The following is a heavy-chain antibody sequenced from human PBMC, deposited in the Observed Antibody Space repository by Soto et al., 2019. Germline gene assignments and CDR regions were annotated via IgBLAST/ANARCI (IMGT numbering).Heavy chain of an antibody. CDR2: ISAYNGNT. V-gene: IGHV1-18*04. D-gene: IGHD6-13*01. CDR1: GYTFTSYG. CDR3: ARGGAAAGRGWFFDY. J-gene: IGHJ2*01. Sequence: QVQLVQSGAEVKKPGAAVKVSFKASGYTFTSYGISWLRQAPGQGLEWMGWISAYNGNTNYAQNFQGRVTMTTDKSTSTVYMELRSLRSDDTAIYYCARGGAAAGRGWFFDYWGRGTLVNVSP.